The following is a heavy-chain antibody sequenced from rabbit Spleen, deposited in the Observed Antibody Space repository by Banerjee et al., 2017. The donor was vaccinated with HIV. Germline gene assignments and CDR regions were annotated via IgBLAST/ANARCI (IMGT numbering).Heavy chain of an antibody. CDR3: ARDTGSSFSSYGMDL. CDR1: GFDFSSSYY. D-gene: IGHD8-1*01. Sequence: QSLEESGGDLVKPGASLTLTCKASGFDFSSSYYMCWVRQAPEKGLELIACIDTSSVHTADATWAKGRFTISKTSSTTVTLQMTSLTAADTATYFCARDTGSSFSSYGMDLWGQGTLVTVS. CDR2: IDTSSVHT. V-gene: IGHV1S40*01. J-gene: IGHJ6*01.